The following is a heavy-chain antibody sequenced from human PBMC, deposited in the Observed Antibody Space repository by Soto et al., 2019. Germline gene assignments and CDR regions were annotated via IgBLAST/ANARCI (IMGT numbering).Heavy chain of an antibody. CDR2: IIPILGIA. D-gene: IGHD2-15*01. V-gene: IGHV1-69*02. J-gene: IGHJ2*01. Sequence: QVQLVQSGAEVKKPGSSVKVSCKASGGTFNSYTINWVRQAPGQGLEWMGRIIPILGIANYAQKFQGRVTLSADKSTNTAYMEVSSLRAEDKAVYYCVSSPAGYCFPDTCYGYFDLWGRGTLVTVSS. CDR3: VSSPAGYCFPDTCYGYFDL. CDR1: GGTFNSYT.